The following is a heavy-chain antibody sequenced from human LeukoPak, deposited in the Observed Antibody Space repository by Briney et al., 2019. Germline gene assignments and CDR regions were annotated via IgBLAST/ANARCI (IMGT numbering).Heavy chain of an antibody. D-gene: IGHD3/OR15-3a*01. J-gene: IGHJ4*02. V-gene: IGHV1-18*01. Sequence: GASVKVSCKASGYTFTSYGIIWVRQAPGQGLEWMGWISAYNGNTNYAQKLQGRVTMTTDTSTSTAYMELRSLRSDDTAVYYCARVLVSDWLLPTDYWGQGTLVTVSS. CDR2: ISAYNGNT. CDR3: ARVLVSDWLLPTDY. CDR1: GYTFTSYG.